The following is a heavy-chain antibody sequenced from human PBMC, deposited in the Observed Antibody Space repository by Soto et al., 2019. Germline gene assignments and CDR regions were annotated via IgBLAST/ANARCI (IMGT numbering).Heavy chain of an antibody. CDR3: ARRYSGTEDDNWFDP. Sequence: QVQLQESGPGLVKPSETLSLTCTVSGGSISSYYWSWIRQPPGKGLEWIGYIYYSGSTNYNPSLKSRVTISVDTSKNPFSLKLSSVTAADTALYYCARRYSGTEDDNWFDPWGQGTLVTVSS. CDR1: GGSISSYY. J-gene: IGHJ5*02. V-gene: IGHV4-59*08. D-gene: IGHD1-26*01. CDR2: IYYSGST.